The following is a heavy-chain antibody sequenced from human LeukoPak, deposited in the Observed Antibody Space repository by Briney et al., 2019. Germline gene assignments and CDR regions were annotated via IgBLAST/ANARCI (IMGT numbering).Heavy chain of an antibody. CDR1: GFSFGSYW. J-gene: IGHJ4*02. V-gene: IGHV3-74*01. D-gene: IGHD7-27*01. CDR3: AKDGGLWVSAHWGDS. CDR2: INSDGTST. Sequence: GGSLRLSCAASGFSFGSYWMHWVRQAPGKGPVWVSRINSDGTSTAYADSVKGRFTISRDNTKNTLYLQMNSLRAEDTAVYYCAKDGGLWVSAHWGDSWGRGTLVTVSS.